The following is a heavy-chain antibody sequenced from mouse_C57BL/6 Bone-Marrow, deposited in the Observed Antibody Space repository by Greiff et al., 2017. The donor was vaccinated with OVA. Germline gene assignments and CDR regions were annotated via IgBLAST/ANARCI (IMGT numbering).Heavy chain of an antibody. CDR2: ISYDGSN. D-gene: IGHD2-12*01. Sequence: EVQLKQSGPGLVKPSQSLSLTCSVTGYSITSGYYWNWIRQFPGNKLEWMGYISYDGSNNYNPSLKNRISITRDTSKNQFFLKLNSVTTEDTATYYCASPLRRGFAYWGQGTLVTVSA. CDR3: ASPLRRGFAY. CDR1: GYSITSGYY. J-gene: IGHJ3*01. V-gene: IGHV3-6*01.